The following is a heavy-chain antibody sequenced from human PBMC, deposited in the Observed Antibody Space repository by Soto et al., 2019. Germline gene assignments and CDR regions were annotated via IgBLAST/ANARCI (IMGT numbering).Heavy chain of an antibody. V-gene: IGHV3-23*01. D-gene: IGHD3-22*01. CDR3: AKNPGYYYDSTGYHFDY. CDR2: ISYGGGTT. J-gene: IGHJ4*02. CDR1: EFTFSNYA. Sequence: GGSLSLSCAASEFTFSNYAMSWVRQAPGKGLEWVSAISYGGGTTYYADSVKGRFTISRDNSKNTLYLQMNSLRAEDTAVYYCAKNPGYYYDSTGYHFDYWGQGTLVTVPQ.